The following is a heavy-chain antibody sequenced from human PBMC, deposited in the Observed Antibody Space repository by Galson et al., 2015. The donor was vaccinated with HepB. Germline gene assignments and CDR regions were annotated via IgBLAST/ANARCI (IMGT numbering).Heavy chain of an antibody. CDR3: ARGYDSSGYYYFDY. J-gene: IGHJ4*02. D-gene: IGHD3-22*01. Sequence: SLRLSCAASGFTFSSYAMHWVRRAPGKGLEWVAVISYDGSNKYYADSVKGRFTISRDNSKNTLYLQMNSLRAEDTAVYCCARGYDSSGYYYFDYWGQGTLVTVSS. CDR2: ISYDGSNK. CDR1: GFTFSSYA. V-gene: IGHV3-30*04.